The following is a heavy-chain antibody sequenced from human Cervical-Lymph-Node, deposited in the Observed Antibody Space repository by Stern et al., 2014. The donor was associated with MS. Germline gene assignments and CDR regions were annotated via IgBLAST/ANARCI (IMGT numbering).Heavy chain of an antibody. J-gene: IGHJ6*02. CDR1: GYNFTDYG. D-gene: IGHD4-23*01. CDR2: INTGNGNR. CDR3: ARTGTVVTSGYYYGMDV. V-gene: IGHV1-3*04. Sequence: VQLLQSGAEVKKPGASVKVSCKTAGYNFTDYGIIWVRQAPGQRLEWMGWINTGNGNRRYSQKIQGRVTITRDTSASTAYMELSSLRSEDTAVYYCARTGTVVTSGYYYGMDVWGQGTTVTVSS.